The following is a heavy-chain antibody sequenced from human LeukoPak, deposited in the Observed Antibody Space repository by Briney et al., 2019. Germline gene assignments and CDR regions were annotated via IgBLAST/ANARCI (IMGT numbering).Heavy chain of an antibody. CDR3: ARVGEYHLEVDY. Sequence: PSETLSLTCTVSGGSISSGDYYWSWIRQPPGKGLEWIGYIYYSGSTYYNPSLKSRVTISVDTSKNQFSPKLSSVTAADTAVYYCARVGEYHLEVDYWGQGTLVTVSS. CDR1: GGSISSGDYY. D-gene: IGHD3-16*01. CDR2: IYYSGST. V-gene: IGHV4-30-4*01. J-gene: IGHJ4*02.